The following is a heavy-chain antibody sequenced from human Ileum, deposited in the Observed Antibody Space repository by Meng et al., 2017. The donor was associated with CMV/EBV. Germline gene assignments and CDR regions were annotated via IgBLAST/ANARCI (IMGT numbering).Heavy chain of an antibody. V-gene: IGHV1-2*02. CDR3: AAVTYSGYDDFDY. J-gene: IGHJ4*02. CDR1: GYTFTAYY. D-gene: IGHD5-12*01. Sequence: ASVKVSCKTSGYTFTAYYMHWVRQAPGQGLEWMGWIYPSSGGTEYAQKCQGRVTMTRDTSANTAYMELSSLTSDDTAVYYCAAVTYSGYDDFDYWGQGTLVTVSS. CDR2: IYPSSGGT.